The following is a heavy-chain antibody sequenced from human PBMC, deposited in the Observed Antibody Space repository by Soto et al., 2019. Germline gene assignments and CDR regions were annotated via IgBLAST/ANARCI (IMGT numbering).Heavy chain of an antibody. J-gene: IGHJ3*02. CDR1: RYSFTSYW. Sequence: PGESLKISCKGSRYSFTSYWIGWVRQMPGKGLEWMGIIYPGDSDTRYSPSFQGQVTISADKSISTAYLQWSSLKASDTAMYYCARQDKKGSYGPAGAFDIWGQGTMVTVSS. CDR2: IYPGDSDT. D-gene: IGHD1-26*01. CDR3: ARQDKKGSYGPAGAFDI. V-gene: IGHV5-51*01.